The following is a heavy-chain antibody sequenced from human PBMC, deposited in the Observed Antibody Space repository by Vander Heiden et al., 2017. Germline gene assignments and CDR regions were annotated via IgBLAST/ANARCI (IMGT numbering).Heavy chain of an antibody. V-gene: IGHV4-34*01. CDR1: GGSFSGYY. CDR2: YIHSGST. D-gene: IGHD5-18*01. J-gene: IGHJ4*02. CDR3: ARGRRIQLWQPRVFDY. Sequence: HVQLPPWCPGLLKPSDPLSLPRAVYGGSFSGYYWLWLRPPPAKGLDWIGEYIHSGSTNYDPSLKSRVTISGDTSKNQFSLKLSCVTAADTAVYYCARGRRIQLWQPRVFDYWGQGTLVTVSS.